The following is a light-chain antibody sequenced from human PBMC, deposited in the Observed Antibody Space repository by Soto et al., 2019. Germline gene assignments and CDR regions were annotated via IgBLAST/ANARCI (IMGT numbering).Light chain of an antibody. Sequence: EIVMTQSPATLSVSPGERATLSCRASQSVSGNLAWYQQRPGQAPRLLIYGASTRATGIPARFSGSGSGTELTLTISSLQSEDFAVYYCQQYKNWPPLTFGGGTKVEIK. V-gene: IGKV3-15*01. J-gene: IGKJ4*01. CDR1: QSVSGN. CDR2: GAS. CDR3: QQYKNWPPLT.